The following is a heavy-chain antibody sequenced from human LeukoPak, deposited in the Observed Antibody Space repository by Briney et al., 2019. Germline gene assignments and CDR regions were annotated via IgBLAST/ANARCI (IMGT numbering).Heavy chain of an antibody. V-gene: IGHV1-69*05. CDR2: NIPIFGTA. D-gene: IGHD3-22*01. J-gene: IGHJ1*01. CDR3: AREHPDSPLFQH. Sequence: SVKVSCKASGGTFSSYAISWVRQPPGQGLEWMGGNIPIFGTANYAQKFQGRVTITTDESTSTAYMELSSLRSEDTAVYYCAREHPDSPLFQHWGQGTLVTVSS. CDR1: GGTFSSYA.